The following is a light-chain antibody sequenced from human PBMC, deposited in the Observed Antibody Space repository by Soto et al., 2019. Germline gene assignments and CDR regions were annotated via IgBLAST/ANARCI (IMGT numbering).Light chain of an antibody. CDR2: GNS. CDR1: SSNIGAGYH. V-gene: IGLV1-40*01. J-gene: IGLJ2*01. CDR3: QSYDSSLSGSV. Sequence: QSVLTQPPSVSGAPGQRVTISCTGSSSNIGAGYHVHWYQQFPGTAPKLLIFGNSNRPSGVPDRFSGSKSGTSASLAITGLQAEDEADYYCQSYDSSLSGSVFGGGTQLTVL.